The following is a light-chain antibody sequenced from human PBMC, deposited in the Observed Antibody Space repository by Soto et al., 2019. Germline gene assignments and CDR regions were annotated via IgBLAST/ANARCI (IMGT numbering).Light chain of an antibody. V-gene: IGKV3-20*01. CDR2: GTS. Sequence: EIVLTQSPGTLSLSPGERATLSCRASQSVSSRYLAWYQQKPGQAPRLLIYGTSSRATGIPDRFSGSGSGTDFSLTISRLEPEDFAVYYCQQYGSSPLWTFGQGTKVEIK. CDR1: QSVSSRY. J-gene: IGKJ1*01. CDR3: QQYGSSPLWT.